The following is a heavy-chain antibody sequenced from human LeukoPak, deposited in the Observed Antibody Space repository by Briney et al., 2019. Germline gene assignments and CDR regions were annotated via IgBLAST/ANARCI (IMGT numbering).Heavy chain of an antibody. CDR3: ARRGRIAAAAYNWFDP. J-gene: IGHJ5*02. Sequence: SETLSLTCTVSGYSISSGYYWGWIRQPAGKGLEWIGRIYTSGSTNYNPSLKSRVTISVDTSKNQFSLKLSSVTAADTAVYYCARRGRIAAAAYNWFDPWGQGALVTVSS. CDR1: GYSISSGYY. D-gene: IGHD6-13*01. V-gene: IGHV4-61*02. CDR2: IYTSGST.